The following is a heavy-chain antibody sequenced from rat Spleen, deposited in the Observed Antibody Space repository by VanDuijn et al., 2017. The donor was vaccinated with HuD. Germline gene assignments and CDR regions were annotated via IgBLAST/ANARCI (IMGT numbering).Heavy chain of an antibody. CDR1: GFTFSNYY. V-gene: IGHV5-27*01. D-gene: IGHD1-12*01. CDR2: INTGGGST. Sequence: EVQLVESGGGLVQPGRSLKLSCATSGFTFSNYYMAWVRQAPTKGLEWVAYINTGGGSTYYRDSVKGRFTISGDNARSTLYLQMDGLRSEDTATYYCTTARNVPSYWYFEFWGPGTMVTVSS. CDR3: TTARNVPSYWYFEF. J-gene: IGHJ1*01.